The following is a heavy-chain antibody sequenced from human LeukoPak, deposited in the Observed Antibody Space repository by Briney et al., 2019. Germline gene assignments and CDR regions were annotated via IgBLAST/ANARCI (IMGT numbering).Heavy chain of an antibody. CDR1: GFTFSSYA. V-gene: IGHV3-23*01. CDR3: AKDREPQAGRGWYGDYYYYGMDV. CDR2: ISGSGGST. Sequence: GGSLRLSCAASGFTFSSYAMSWVRQAPGKGLEWVSGISGSGGSTYYADSVKGRFTISRDNSENSLFLQMNSLRSGDTALYYCAKDREPQAGRGWYGDYYYYGMDVWGQGTTVTVSS. J-gene: IGHJ6*02. D-gene: IGHD6-19*01.